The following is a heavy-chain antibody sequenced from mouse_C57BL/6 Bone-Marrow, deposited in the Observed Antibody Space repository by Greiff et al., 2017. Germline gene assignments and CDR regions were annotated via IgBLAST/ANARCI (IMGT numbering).Heavy chain of an antibody. CDR2: IRNKANGYTT. CDR1: GFTFTDYY. J-gene: IGHJ4*01. D-gene: IGHD1-1*01. V-gene: IGHV7-3*01. Sequence: DVHLVESGGGLVQPGGSLSLSCAASGFTFTDYYMSWVRQPPGKALEWLGFIRNKANGYTTEYSASVKGRFTISRDNSQSILYLQMNALRAEDSATYYCASFITTDYAMDYWGQGTSVTVSS. CDR3: ASFITTDYAMDY.